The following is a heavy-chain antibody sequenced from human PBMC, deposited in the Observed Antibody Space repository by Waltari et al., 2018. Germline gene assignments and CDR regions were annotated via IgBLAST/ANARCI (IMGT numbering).Heavy chain of an antibody. Sequence: QVQLVQSGAEVKKPGASVTVSCKASGYTFTSYAMHWVRQAPGQRLEWMGWINAGNGNTKYSQKFQGRVTITRDTSASTAYMELSSLRSEDTAVYYCARGGGAAAAHYGMDVWGQGTTVTVSS. CDR1: GYTFTSYA. D-gene: IGHD6-13*01. J-gene: IGHJ6*02. CDR3: ARGGGAAAAHYGMDV. V-gene: IGHV1-3*01. CDR2: INAGNGNT.